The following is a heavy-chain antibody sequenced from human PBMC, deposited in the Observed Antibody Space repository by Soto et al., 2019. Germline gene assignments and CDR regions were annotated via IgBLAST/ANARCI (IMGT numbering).Heavy chain of an antibody. V-gene: IGHV3-30-3*01. CDR2: ISYDGSNK. J-gene: IGHJ4*02. CDR1: GFTFSSYA. D-gene: IGHD6-19*01. Sequence: PGGSLRLSCAASGFTFSSYAMHWVPQAPGKGLEWVTVISYDGSNKYYADSVKGRFTISRDNSKNTLSLQMNSLRAEDTAVYYCAIDFGAVAGNYWGQGTLVYVSS. CDR3: AIDFGAVAGNY.